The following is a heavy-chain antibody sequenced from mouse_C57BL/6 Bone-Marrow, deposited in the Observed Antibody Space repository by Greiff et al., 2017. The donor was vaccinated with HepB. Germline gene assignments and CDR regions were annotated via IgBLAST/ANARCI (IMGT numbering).Heavy chain of an antibody. CDR2: ISNGGGST. CDR3: AIKDWYFDV. Sequence: EVHLVESGGGLVQPGGSLKLSCAASGFTFSDYYMYWVRQTPEKRLEWVAYISNGGGSTYYPDTVKGRFTISRDNAKNTLYLQMSRLKSEDTAMYYCAIKDWYFDVWGTGTTVTVSS. CDR1: GFTFSDYY. D-gene: IGHD1-3*01. J-gene: IGHJ1*03. V-gene: IGHV5-12*01.